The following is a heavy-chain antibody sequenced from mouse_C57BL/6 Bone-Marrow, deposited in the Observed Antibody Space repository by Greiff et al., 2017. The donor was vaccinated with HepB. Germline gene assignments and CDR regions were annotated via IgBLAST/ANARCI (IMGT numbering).Heavy chain of an antibody. D-gene: IGHD1-1*01. CDR1: GSTFPSYW. CDR3: ARPYYYGSSYAMDY. Sequence: QVQLQQPGAELVKPGASVKLSCKASGSTFPSYWMQWVKQRPGQGLEWIGEIDPSDSYTNYKQKFKGKATLTVDTSSSTAYMQLSSLTSEDSAVYYCARPYYYGSSYAMDYWGQGTSVTVSS. V-gene: IGHV1-50*01. J-gene: IGHJ4*01. CDR2: IDPSDSYT.